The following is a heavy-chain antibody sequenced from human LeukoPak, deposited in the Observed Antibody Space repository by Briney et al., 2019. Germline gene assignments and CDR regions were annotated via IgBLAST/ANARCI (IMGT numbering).Heavy chain of an antibody. J-gene: IGHJ4*02. CDR3: ARDLGDYYDSSVFFDF. Sequence: VASVKVSCKASGYTFSNYGISWVRQAPGQGLEWMGWISAYNGDTDYAQKLQGRVTMTTDTSTNTAYVELRSLRSDDTAVYFCARDLGDYYDSSVFFDFWGQGTLVTVSS. CDR2: ISAYNGDT. D-gene: IGHD3-22*01. V-gene: IGHV1-18*01. CDR1: GYTFSNYG.